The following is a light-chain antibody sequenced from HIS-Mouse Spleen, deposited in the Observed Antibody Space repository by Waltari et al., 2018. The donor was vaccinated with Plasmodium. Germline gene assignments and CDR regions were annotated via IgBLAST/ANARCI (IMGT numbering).Light chain of an antibody. CDR2: EVS. V-gene: IGLV2-23*02. J-gene: IGLJ3*02. CDR1: SSDVGSYNL. Sequence: QSALTQPASVSGSPGQSITISCTGTSSDVGSYNLVSWYQLHPGKAHKRMIYEVSKRPSCVSNRVSGSKSGNTASLTISGLQAEDEADYYCCSYAGSSTFVFGGGTKLTVL. CDR3: CSYAGSSTFV.